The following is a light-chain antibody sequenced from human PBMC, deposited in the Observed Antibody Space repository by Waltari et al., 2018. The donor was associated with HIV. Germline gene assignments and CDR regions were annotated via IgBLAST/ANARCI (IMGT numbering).Light chain of an antibody. CDR2: SQN. J-gene: IGLJ3*02. CDR1: SLRNYY. V-gene: IGLV3-19*01. CDR3: NSRDTSGNHWL. Sequence: SSELTQDPAVSVALGQTVRITCQGDSLRNYYATWYQQNPGQAPILVISSQNDRPSGIPDRFSGSSSGDTASLTSTGAQAEDEADYYCNSRDTSGNHWLFGGGTKLTVL.